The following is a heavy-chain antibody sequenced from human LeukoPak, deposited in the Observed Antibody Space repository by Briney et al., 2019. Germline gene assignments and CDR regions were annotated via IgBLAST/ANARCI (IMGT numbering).Heavy chain of an antibody. CDR3: ARGAIVVVPAAYRPGYYFDY. D-gene: IGHD2-2*01. V-gene: IGHV1-2*02. CDR1: GYTFTGYY. CDR2: INPNSGGT. Sequence: ASVKVSCKASGYTFTGYYMHWVRQAPGQGLEWMGWINPNSGGTNYAQKFQGRVTMTRDTSISTAYMELSRLRSDDTAVYYCARGAIVVVPAAYRPGYYFDYWGQGTLVTVSS. J-gene: IGHJ4*02.